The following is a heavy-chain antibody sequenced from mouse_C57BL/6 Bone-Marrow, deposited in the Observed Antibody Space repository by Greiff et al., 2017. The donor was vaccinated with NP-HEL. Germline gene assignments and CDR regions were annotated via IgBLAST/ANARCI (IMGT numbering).Heavy chain of an antibody. D-gene: IGHD1-1*01. Sequence: VQLKESGGGLVKPGGSLKLSCAASGFTFSSYAMSWVRQTPGKRLEWVATISDGGSYTYYPDNVKGRFTISNDNAKNNLYLQMSHLKSEDTSMYYCAKDGEYYYASHFDYWGQGTTLTVSS. CDR1: GFTFSSYA. J-gene: IGHJ2*01. V-gene: IGHV5-4*01. CDR3: AKDGEYYYASHFDY. CDR2: ISDGGSYT.